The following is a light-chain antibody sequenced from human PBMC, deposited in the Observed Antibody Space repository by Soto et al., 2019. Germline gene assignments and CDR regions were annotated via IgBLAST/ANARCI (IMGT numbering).Light chain of an antibody. Sequence: IQMTQSPSSLSASVRDRVTITCQASQDISNYLNWYQQKPGKAPKLLIYDASNLETGVPSRFSGSGSGTDFTFTISSLQPEDIATYYCQQYDNLHLTFGGGTKVEIK. V-gene: IGKV1-33*01. CDR3: QQYDNLHLT. CDR1: QDISNY. CDR2: DAS. J-gene: IGKJ4*01.